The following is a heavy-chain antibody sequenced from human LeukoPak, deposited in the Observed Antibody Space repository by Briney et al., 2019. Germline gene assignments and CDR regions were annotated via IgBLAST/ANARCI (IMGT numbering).Heavy chain of an antibody. J-gene: IGHJ4*02. Sequence: KPSETLSLTCAVYGGSFSDYYWSWIRQPPGKGLEWIGEINHSGSTNYNPSLKSRVTISVDTSKNQFSLKLSSVTAADTAVYYCASRRGAFDYWGQGTLVTVSS. CDR3: ASRRGAFDY. CDR1: GGSFSDYY. CDR2: INHSGST. V-gene: IGHV4-34*01. D-gene: IGHD3-10*01.